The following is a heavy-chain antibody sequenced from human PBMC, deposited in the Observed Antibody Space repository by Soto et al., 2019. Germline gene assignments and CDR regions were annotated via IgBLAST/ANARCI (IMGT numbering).Heavy chain of an antibody. CDR2: IYYSGST. V-gene: IGHV4-59*01. J-gene: IGHJ4*02. Sequence: SSETLSLTCTVSGGSISSYYWSWIRQPPGKGLEWIGYIYYSGSTNYNPSLKSRVTISVDTSKNQFSLKLSSVTAADTAVYYCARSSYYYYDSSGYDYWGQGTLVTVSS. CDR3: ARSSYYYYDSSGYDY. CDR1: GGSISSYY. D-gene: IGHD3-22*01.